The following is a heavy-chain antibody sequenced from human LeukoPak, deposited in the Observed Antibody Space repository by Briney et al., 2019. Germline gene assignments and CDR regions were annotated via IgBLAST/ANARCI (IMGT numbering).Heavy chain of an antibody. CDR1: GFTFSSYW. V-gene: IGHV3-74*01. CDR2: INSDGSST. Sequence: GGSLRLSCAASGFTFSSYWMHWVRQAPGKGLVWVSRINSDGSSTSYADSVKGRFTISRDNAKNTLYLQMNSLRAEDTAVYYCARDDYDFWSGYLWNNSWFDPWGQGTLVTVSS. CDR3: ARDDYDFWSGYLWNNSWFDP. D-gene: IGHD3-3*01. J-gene: IGHJ5*02.